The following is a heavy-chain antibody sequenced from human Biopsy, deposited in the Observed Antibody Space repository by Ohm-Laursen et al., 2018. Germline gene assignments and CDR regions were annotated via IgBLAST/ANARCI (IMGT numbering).Heavy chain of an antibody. Sequence: SSVKVSCKASGDTFTTSAICWVRQVPGQGLDWMGRIIPILGTVDYGQDFQGRVTIRADTSTTFLELTSLRYDDTAVYYCASGDIGGIGLDVWGLGTTVTVSS. CDR1: GDTFTTSA. CDR3: ASGDIGGIGLDV. CDR2: IIPILGTV. D-gene: IGHD3-10*01. V-gene: IGHV1-69*04. J-gene: IGHJ6*02.